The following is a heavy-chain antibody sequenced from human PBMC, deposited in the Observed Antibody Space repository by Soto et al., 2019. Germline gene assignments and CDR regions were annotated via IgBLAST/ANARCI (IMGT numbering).Heavy chain of an antibody. J-gene: IGHJ3*02. D-gene: IGHD4-17*01. CDR2: ISYDGSNK. V-gene: IGHV3-30-3*01. CDR3: ARDQYHYGGSDAFDI. Sequence: VQLVESGGGVVQPGRSLRLSCAASGFTFSSYAMHWVRQAPGKGLEWVAVISYDGSNKYYADSVKGRFTISRDNSKNTLYLQMNSLRAEDTAVYYCARDQYHYGGSDAFDIWGQGTMVTVSS. CDR1: GFTFSSYA.